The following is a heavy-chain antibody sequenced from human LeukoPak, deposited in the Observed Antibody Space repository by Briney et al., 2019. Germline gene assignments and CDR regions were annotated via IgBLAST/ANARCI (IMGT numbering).Heavy chain of an antibody. CDR2: IIPILGIA. D-gene: IGHD1-26*01. V-gene: IGHV1-69*02. CDR1: GGTFSSYT. CDR3: AGGSSTPRYYYGMDV. Sequence: ASVKVSCKASGGTFSSYTISWVRQAPGQGLEWMGRIIPILGIANYAQKFQGRVTITTDKSTSTAYMELSSLRSEDTAVYYCAGGSSTPRYYYGMDVWGQGTTVTVSS. J-gene: IGHJ6*02.